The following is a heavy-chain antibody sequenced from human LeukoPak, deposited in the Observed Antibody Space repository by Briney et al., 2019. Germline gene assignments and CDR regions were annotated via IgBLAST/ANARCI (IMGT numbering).Heavy chain of an antibody. Sequence: GGSLRLSCVGSGFTFSSYSMNWVRQAPGKGLEWVSYISSGGTTIYYADSVKGRFTISRDNAKNSLYLQMNSLRVEDTAVYYCVTQGRPEDYWGQGTRVTVSS. CDR3: VTQGRPEDY. V-gene: IGHV3-48*04. CDR1: GFTFSSYS. J-gene: IGHJ4*02. CDR2: ISSGGTTI. D-gene: IGHD1-14*01.